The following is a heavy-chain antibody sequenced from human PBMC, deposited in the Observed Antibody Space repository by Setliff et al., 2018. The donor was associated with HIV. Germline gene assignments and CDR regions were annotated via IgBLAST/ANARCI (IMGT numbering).Heavy chain of an antibody. D-gene: IGHD2-2*01. Sequence: LSLTCTVSGGSISRSSYYWGWIRQPPGKGLEWIGSIYYSGSTYYNPSLKSRVTISVDTSKNQVSLKLSSVTAADTAVYYCASRVLGYCRSTSCLNWFDPWGQGTLVTVSS. J-gene: IGHJ5*02. V-gene: IGHV4-39*01. CDR2: IYYSGST. CDR3: ASRVLGYCRSTSCLNWFDP. CDR1: GGSISRSSYY.